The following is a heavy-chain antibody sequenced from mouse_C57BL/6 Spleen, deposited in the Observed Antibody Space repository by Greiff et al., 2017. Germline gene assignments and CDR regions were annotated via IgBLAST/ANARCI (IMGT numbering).Heavy chain of an antibody. D-gene: IGHD1-3*01. CDR3: AKLTQYFYYFDY. CDR2: INYDGSST. CDR1: GFTFSDYY. V-gene: IGHV5-16*01. J-gene: IGHJ2*01. Sequence: EVQLVESEGGLVQPGSSMTLSCTASGFTFSDYYMAWVRQVPGKGLEWVANINYDGSSTYYLDSLKSRFTISRDNAKNILYLQMSSLKSDDTATYYCAKLTQYFYYFDYWGQGTTLTVSS.